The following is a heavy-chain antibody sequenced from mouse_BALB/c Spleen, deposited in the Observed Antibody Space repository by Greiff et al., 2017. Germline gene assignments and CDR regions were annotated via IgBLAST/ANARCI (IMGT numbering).Heavy chain of an antibody. V-gene: IGHV5-6-5*01. J-gene: IGHJ4*01. CDR3: ARAHPLLWSPMDY. CDR2: ISSGGST. D-gene: IGHD2-10*01. CDR1: GFTFSSYA. Sequence: EVQLVESGGGLVKPGGSLKLSCAASGFTFSSYAMPWVRQTPEKRLEWVVSISSGGSTDYPDTVKGRFTISRDNARNILYLQMSSLRSEDTAMYYCARAHPLLWSPMDYWGQGTSVTVSS.